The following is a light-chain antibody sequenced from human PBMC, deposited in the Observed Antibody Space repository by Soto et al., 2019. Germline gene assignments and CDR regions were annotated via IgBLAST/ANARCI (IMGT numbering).Light chain of an antibody. CDR2: DAS. Sequence: DIQMTQSPSSLSASVGDRVTITCRASQSISSYLNWYQQKPGTALTLLIYDASSLQSGVPSRFSGSGSGTDFTLTISSLQPEDFATYYCQQSYSTPRTFGQGTKLEIK. CDR1: QSISSY. J-gene: IGKJ2*01. CDR3: QQSYSTPRT. V-gene: IGKV1-39*01.